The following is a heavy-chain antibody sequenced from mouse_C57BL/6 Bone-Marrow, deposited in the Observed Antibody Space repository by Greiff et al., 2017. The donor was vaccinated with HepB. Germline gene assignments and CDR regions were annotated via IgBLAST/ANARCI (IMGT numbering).Heavy chain of an antibody. V-gene: IGHV1-42*01. CDR2: IHPSTGGT. D-gene: IGHD1-1*01. J-gene: IGHJ2*01. Sequence: VQLQQSGPELVQPGASVKISCKASGYSFTGYYMNWVKQSPEKSLEWIGEIHPSTGGTTYNKKFKDKATLTVDKSSSTAYMQINSLTAEDSAVYCCAIRWVGSFFDYWGQGTTLTVSS. CDR1: GYSFTGYY. CDR3: AIRWVGSFFDY.